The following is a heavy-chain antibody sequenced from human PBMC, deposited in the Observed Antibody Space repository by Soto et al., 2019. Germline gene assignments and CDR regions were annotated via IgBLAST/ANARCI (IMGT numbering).Heavy chain of an antibody. V-gene: IGHV1-46*01. CDR1: GYTFTCYY. CDR2: INPSGGST. D-gene: IGHD5-12*01. J-gene: IGHJ6*02. Sequence: VSVEVSCKASGYTFTCYYMWWVRQAPGKEQKWMERINPSGGSTSYAQKFQGRVTMTRDTSTSTVYMELSSLRSEDTAVFYCARGGDGYNWGIYYYYGMDVWGQGTTVTVSS. CDR3: ARGGDGYNWGIYYYYGMDV.